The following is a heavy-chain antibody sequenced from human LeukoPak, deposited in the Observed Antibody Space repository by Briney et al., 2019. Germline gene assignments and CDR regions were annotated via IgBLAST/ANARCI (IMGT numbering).Heavy chain of an antibody. CDR3: ARGMEPYYYMDV. CDR1: GYTFTGYY. CDR2: TNPNSGGT. V-gene: IGHV1-2*02. D-gene: IGHD1-26*01. J-gene: IGHJ6*03. Sequence: ASVKVSCKASGYTFTGYYMHWVRQAPGQGLEWMGWTNPNSGGTNYAQKFQGRVTMTRDTSISTAYMELSRLRSDDTAVYYCARGMEPYYYMDVWGKGTTVTVSS.